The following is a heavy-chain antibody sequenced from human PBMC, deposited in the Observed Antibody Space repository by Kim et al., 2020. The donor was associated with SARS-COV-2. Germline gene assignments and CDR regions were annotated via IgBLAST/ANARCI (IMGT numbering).Heavy chain of an antibody. CDR2: INHSGST. Sequence: SETLSLTCAVYGGSFSGYYWSWIRQPPGKGLEWIGEINHSGSTNYNPSLKSRVTISVDTSKNQFSLKLSSVTAADTAVYYCARGRYPDYWGQGTLVTVSS. CDR1: GGSFSGYY. CDR3: ARGRYPDY. V-gene: IGHV4-34*01. J-gene: IGHJ4*02. D-gene: IGHD1-1*01.